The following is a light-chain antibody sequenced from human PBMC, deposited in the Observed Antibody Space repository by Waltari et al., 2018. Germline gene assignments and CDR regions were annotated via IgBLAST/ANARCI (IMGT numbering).Light chain of an antibody. CDR1: SSDVGAYNY. V-gene: IGLV2-8*01. J-gene: IGLJ2*01. Sequence: QSALTQPPSASGSPGQSVTISCTGTSSDVGAYNYVSWYKQHPGKAPKLMIYEVTKRPSGVPDRFSGSKSGNTASLTVSGLQAEDEADYYCSSYAGSNKGVFGGGTHLTVL. CDR2: EVT. CDR3: SSYAGSNKGV.